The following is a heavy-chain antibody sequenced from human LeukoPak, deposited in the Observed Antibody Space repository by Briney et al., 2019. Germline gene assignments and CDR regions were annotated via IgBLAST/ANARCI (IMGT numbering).Heavy chain of an antibody. CDR1: GGSFSGYY. CDR3: ARHKRSSSRGWYYFDY. CDR2: INHSGST. D-gene: IGHD6-13*01. J-gene: IGHJ4*02. Sequence: PSETLSLTCAVYGGSFSGYYWSWIRQPPGKGLEWIGEINHSGSTNYNPSLKSRVTISVDTSKNQFSLKLSSVTAADTAVYYCARHKRSSSRGWYYFDYWGQGTLVTVSS. V-gene: IGHV4-34*01.